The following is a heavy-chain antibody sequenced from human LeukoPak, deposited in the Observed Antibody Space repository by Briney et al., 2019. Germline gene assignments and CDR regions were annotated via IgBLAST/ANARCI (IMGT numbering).Heavy chain of an antibody. V-gene: IGHV3-23*01. CDR3: AKASHGDVVVVAAARLDS. J-gene: IGHJ4*02. Sequence: PGGSLRLSCAASGFTFSSYAMNWVRQAPGKGLEWVSAISDGGGSRYYAASVKGRFTISRDNSKNTLYLQMNTLRAEDTAVYYCAKASHGDVVVVAAARLDSWGQGTLVTVSS. CDR2: ISDGGGSR. D-gene: IGHD2-15*01. CDR1: GFTFSSYA.